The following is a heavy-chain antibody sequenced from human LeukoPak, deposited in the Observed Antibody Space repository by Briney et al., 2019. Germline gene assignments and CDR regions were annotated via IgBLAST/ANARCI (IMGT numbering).Heavy chain of an antibody. D-gene: IGHD6-13*01. Sequence: ASVKVSCKVSGYTLTELSMHWVRQAPGKGLEWMGGSDPEDGETIYAQKFQGRVTMTEDTSTDTAYMELSSLRSEDTAVYYCATDLGNRGYSSSWRGPTPFDYWGQGTLVTVSS. V-gene: IGHV1-24*01. CDR3: ATDLGNRGYSSSWRGPTPFDY. J-gene: IGHJ4*02. CDR1: GYTLTELS. CDR2: SDPEDGET.